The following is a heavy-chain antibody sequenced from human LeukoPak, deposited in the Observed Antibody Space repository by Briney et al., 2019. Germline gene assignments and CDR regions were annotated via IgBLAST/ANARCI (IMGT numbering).Heavy chain of an antibody. CDR1: GFTFDDYA. Sequence: GRSLRLSCAASGFTFDDYAMHWVRQAPGKGLEWVSGISWNSGSIGYADSVKGRFTISRDNAKNSLYLQMNSLRAEDTAVYYCARDNWNYGGSYYYMDVWGKGTTVTVSS. CDR2: ISWNSGSI. J-gene: IGHJ6*03. CDR3: ARDNWNYGGSYYYMDV. D-gene: IGHD1-7*01. V-gene: IGHV3-9*01.